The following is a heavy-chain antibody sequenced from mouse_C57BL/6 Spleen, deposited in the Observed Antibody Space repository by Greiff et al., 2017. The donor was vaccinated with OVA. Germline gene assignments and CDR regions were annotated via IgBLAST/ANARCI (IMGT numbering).Heavy chain of an antibody. CDR3: ASGYYYVNYYAMDY. J-gene: IGHJ4*01. V-gene: IGHV1-67*01. D-gene: IGHD1-1*01. Sequence: QVHVKQSGPELVRPGVSVKISCKGSGYTFTDYAMHWVKQSHAKSLEWIGVISTYYGDASYNQKFKDKATMTVDKSSSTAYMELARLTSEDSAVYYCASGYYYVNYYAMDYWGQGTSVTVSS. CDR2: ISTYYGDA. CDR1: GYTFTDYA.